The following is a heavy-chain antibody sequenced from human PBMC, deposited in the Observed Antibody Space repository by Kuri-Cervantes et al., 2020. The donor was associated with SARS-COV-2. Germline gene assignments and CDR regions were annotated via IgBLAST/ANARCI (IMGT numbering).Heavy chain of an antibody. CDR2: ISAYNGNT. D-gene: IGHD1-1*01. CDR1: GYTITNFF. Sequence: ASVKVSCKTSGYTITNFFMHWVRQAPGQGLEWMGWISAYNGNTNYAQKLQGRVTMTTDTSTSTAYMELRSLRSDDTAVYYCARGRFNWNDGSYYFDYWGQGTLVTVSS. J-gene: IGHJ4*02. V-gene: IGHV1-18*04. CDR3: ARGRFNWNDGSYYFDY.